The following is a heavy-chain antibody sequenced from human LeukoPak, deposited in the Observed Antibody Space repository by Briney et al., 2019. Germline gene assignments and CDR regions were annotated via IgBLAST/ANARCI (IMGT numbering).Heavy chain of an antibody. D-gene: IGHD3-10*01. CDR1: GFTFGDHA. CDR2: IRSKGYGGTT. Sequence: GRSLRLSCSASGFTFGDHAMSWVRQAPGKGLEWVGFIRSKGYGGTTEYAASVEGRFSLSRDDSKSFVYLQMSSLKTEDTAVYYCTRVRSGNDFDYWGQGTLVSVSS. V-gene: IGHV3-49*04. J-gene: IGHJ4*02. CDR3: TRVRSGNDFDY.